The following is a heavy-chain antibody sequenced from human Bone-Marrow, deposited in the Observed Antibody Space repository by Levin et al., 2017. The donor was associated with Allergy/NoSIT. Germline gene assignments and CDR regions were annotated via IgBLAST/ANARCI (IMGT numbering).Heavy chain of an antibody. Sequence: KPSETLSLTCTVSGGSISSSSYYWGWIRQPPGKGLEWIGSIYYSGSTYYNPSLKSRVTISVDTSKNQFSLKLSSVTAADTAVYYCARQAEAVAGTGAVVYWGQGTLVTVSS. CDR3: ARQAEAVAGTGAVVY. CDR2: IYYSGST. V-gene: IGHV4-39*01. D-gene: IGHD6-19*01. J-gene: IGHJ4*02. CDR1: GGSISSSSYY.